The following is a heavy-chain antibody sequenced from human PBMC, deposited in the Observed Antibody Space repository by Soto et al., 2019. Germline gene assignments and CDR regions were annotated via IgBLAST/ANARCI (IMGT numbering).Heavy chain of an antibody. CDR2: IYYTGST. V-gene: IGHV4-59*01. CDR3: ARSYPNTIFGVVPSRGLDV. CDR1: GGSISSNY. Sequence: SETLSLTCIVSGGSISSNYWGWIRQPPGKGLEWIGYIYYTGSTNFNPSLKNRVIISVDTSKNQFSLKLSSVTAADTAVYYCARSYPNTIFGVVPSRGLDVWGQGTTVTVSS. J-gene: IGHJ6*02. D-gene: IGHD3-3*01.